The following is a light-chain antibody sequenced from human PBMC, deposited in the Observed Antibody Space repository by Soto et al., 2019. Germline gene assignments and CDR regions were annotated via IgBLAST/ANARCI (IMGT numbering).Light chain of an antibody. J-gene: IGKJ1*01. CDR3: PQYGSSLST. CDR2: ATS. CDR1: QSVSSRY. Sequence: ERVWTQSGGSVALGGGGTAALSSRASQSVSSRYLAWYQQKSGQAPRLLIYATSSRATDIPDRFIGYGSGTDFTLTISGLEPEDFAVYYCPQYGSSLSTFGQGTKGDIK. V-gene: IGKV3-20*01.